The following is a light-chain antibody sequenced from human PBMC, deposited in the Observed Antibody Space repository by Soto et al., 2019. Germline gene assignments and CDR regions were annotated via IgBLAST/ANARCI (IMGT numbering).Light chain of an antibody. V-gene: IGLV2-14*01. Sequence: QSALTQPPSAAGSPGQSVTISCTGTSTDVGGYNYVSWYQQYPGKAPKLMIYEVSNRPSGVSNRFSGSKSGNTASLTISGLQTEDEADYYCSSYTSSSTVVFGGGTKVTVL. CDR1: STDVGGYNY. CDR2: EVS. J-gene: IGLJ2*01. CDR3: SSYTSSSTVV.